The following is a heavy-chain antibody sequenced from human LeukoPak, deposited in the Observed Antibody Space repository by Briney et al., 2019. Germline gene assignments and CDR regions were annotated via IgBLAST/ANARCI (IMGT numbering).Heavy chain of an antibody. Sequence: KASETLPLTCTVSGASISSYYWSWIRRPPGKGLEWIGYIYYSGSTNYNPALKSRVTISEDTSKNQISLKLSSVTAADTAVYYCARVRGYYDSSGYDYWGQGTLVTVSS. CDR3: ARVRGYYDSSGYDY. J-gene: IGHJ4*02. D-gene: IGHD3-22*01. V-gene: IGHV4-59*01. CDR1: GASISSYY. CDR2: IYYSGST.